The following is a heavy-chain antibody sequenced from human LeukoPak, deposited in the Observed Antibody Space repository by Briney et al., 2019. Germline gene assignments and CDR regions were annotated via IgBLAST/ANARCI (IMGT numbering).Heavy chain of an antibody. V-gene: IGHV3-43D*03. D-gene: IGHD1-26*01. CDR3: ATVFSGSLDAFDI. Sequence: GGSLRLSCAAYGFTFDDYAMHWVRQAPGKGLEWVSLISWDGGSTYYADSVKGRFTISRDNSKNSLYLQMNSLRAEDTAVYYCATVFSGSLDAFDIWGQGTMVTVSS. CDR2: ISWDGGST. J-gene: IGHJ3*02. CDR1: GFTFDDYA.